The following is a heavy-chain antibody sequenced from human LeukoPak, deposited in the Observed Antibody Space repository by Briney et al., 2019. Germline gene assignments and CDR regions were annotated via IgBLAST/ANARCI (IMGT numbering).Heavy chain of an antibody. D-gene: IGHD2-2*01. V-gene: IGHV3-7*01. CDR2: IKQDGSEK. Sequence: GGSLRLSCAASGFTFSSYWMSWVRQAPGKGLEWVANIKQDGSEKYYVDSVKGRFTISRDNAKNSLYLQMNSLRAEDTAVYYCARLLYCSSTSCCDRYFDYWGQGTLVTVSS. CDR1: GFTFSSYW. CDR3: ARLLYCSSTSCCDRYFDY. J-gene: IGHJ4*02.